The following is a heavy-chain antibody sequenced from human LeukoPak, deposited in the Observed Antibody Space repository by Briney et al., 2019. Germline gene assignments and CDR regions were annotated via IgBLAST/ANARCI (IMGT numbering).Heavy chain of an antibody. CDR3: ARHGGGYYDSSGYFDY. CDR2: IYYSGST. Sequence: PSETLSLTCTVSGGSISSYYWSWIRQPPGKGLEWIGYIYYSGSTNYNPSLKSRVTISVDTSKNQFSLKLSSVTAADTAVYYCARHGGGYYDSSGYFDYWGQGTLVTVSS. J-gene: IGHJ4*02. CDR1: GGSISSYY. V-gene: IGHV4-59*08. D-gene: IGHD3-22*01.